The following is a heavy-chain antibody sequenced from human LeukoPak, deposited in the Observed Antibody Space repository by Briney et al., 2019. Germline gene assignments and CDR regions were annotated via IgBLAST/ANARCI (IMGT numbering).Heavy chain of an antibody. CDR3: AREGDDYGDTYIDY. V-gene: IGHV1-18*04. CDR2: ISAYNGNT. D-gene: IGHD4-17*01. Sequence: ASVKVSCKASGYTFTSYGISWVRQAPGQGLEWMGWISAYNGNTNYAQKLQGRVTITTDTSTSTAYMELRSLRSDDTAVYYCAREGDDYGDTYIDYWGQGTLVTVSS. CDR1: GYTFTSYG. J-gene: IGHJ4*02.